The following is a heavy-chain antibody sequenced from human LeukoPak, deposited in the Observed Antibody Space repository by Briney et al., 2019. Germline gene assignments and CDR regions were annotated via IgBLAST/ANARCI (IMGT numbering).Heavy chain of an antibody. J-gene: IGHJ3*02. CDR1: GYTLTELS. CDR2: FDPEDGET. Sequence: ASVKVSCKVSGYTLTELSMHWVRQAPGKGLEWMGGFDPEDGETIYAQKFQGRVTITRDTSANTAYMELSSLRSEDTAVYYCARDRWELPQSGAFDIWGQGTMVTVSS. D-gene: IGHD1-26*01. CDR3: ARDRWELPQSGAFDI. V-gene: IGHV1-24*01.